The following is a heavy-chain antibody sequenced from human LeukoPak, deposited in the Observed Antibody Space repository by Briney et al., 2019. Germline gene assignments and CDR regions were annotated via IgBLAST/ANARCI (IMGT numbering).Heavy chain of an antibody. Sequence: GRSLRLSCAASGFTFDDYAMHWVRQAPGKGLEWVSGISWNSGSIDYADSVKGRFTISRDNAKNSLYLQMISLRAEDTAVYYCARVGGRYSPLGYWGQGTLVTVSS. J-gene: IGHJ4*02. CDR1: GFTFDDYA. V-gene: IGHV3-9*01. CDR3: ARVGGRYSPLGY. CDR2: ISWNSGSI. D-gene: IGHD3-16*02.